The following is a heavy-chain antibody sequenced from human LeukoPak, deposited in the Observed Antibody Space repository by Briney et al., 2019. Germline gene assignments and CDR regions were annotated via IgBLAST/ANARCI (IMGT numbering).Heavy chain of an antibody. CDR2: IWYGGSNK. J-gene: IGHJ4*02. Sequence: PGGSLRLSCAASGFTFSSYGMYWVRQAPGKGLEWVAVIWYGGSNKYYADSVKGRFTISRDNSKNTLYLQMNSLRAEDTAVYYCARDEDSNYYYFDYWGQGTLVTVSS. D-gene: IGHD4-11*01. CDR3: ARDEDSNYYYFDY. V-gene: IGHV3-33*08. CDR1: GFTFSSYG.